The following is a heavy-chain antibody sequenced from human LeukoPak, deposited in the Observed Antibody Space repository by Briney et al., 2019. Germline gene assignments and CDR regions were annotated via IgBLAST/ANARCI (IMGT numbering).Heavy chain of an antibody. CDR2: ISGSGGST. J-gene: IGHJ5*02. CDR3: ANPHTASSPYCSSTSCYP. D-gene: IGHD2-2*01. CDR1: GFTFSSYA. V-gene: IGHV3-23*01. Sequence: GGSLILSCAASGFTFSSYAMSWVRQAPGKGLEWVSAISGSGGSTYYADSVKGRFTISRDNSKNTLYLQMNSLRAEDTAVYYCANPHTASSPYCSSTSCYPWGQGTLVTVSS.